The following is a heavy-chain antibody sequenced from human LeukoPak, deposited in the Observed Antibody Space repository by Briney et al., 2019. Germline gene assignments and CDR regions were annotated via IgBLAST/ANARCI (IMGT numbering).Heavy chain of an antibody. CDR3: AKEGLGSTAVADRGYDY. CDR2: ISNDGNGK. J-gene: IGHJ4*02. Sequence: GGSLRLSCAASGFTFSRYGLHWARQAPGKGLEWVAVISNDGNGKQYADSVKGRFTISRDNSKNTLYLEMNSLRVEDTAVYYCAKEGLGSTAVADRGYDYWGQGTLVSVSS. D-gene: IGHD6-19*01. V-gene: IGHV3-30*18. CDR1: GFTFSRYG.